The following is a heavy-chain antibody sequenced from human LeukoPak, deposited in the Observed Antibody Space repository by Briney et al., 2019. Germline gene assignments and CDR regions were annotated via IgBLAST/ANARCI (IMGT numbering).Heavy chain of an antibody. V-gene: IGHV3-64*01. J-gene: IGHJ6*03. CDR1: GFTFSSYA. CDR3: ARDYYDSSGYEEGGYYYCMDV. Sequence: GGSLRLSCAASGFTFSSYAMHWVRQAPGKGLEYVSAISSNGGSTYYANSVKGRFTISRDNSKNTLYLQMGSLRAEDMAVYYCARDYYDSSGYEEGGYYYCMDVWGKGTTVTVSS. CDR2: ISSNGGST. D-gene: IGHD3-22*01.